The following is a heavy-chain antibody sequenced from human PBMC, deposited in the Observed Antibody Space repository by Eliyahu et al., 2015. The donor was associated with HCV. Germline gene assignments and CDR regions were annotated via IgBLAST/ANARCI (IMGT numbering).Heavy chain of an antibody. CDR1: GFTFSNHA. J-gene: IGHJ4*02. D-gene: IGHD1-26*01. CDR3: ARGYTGSCIDK. CDR2: ISYDENNE. V-gene: IGHV3-30*04. Sequence: QVQLVESGGGVVQPGGSLRLSCAASGFTFSNHAMHWVRQAPGEGLEWVALISYDENNEYYLDSVKGRFTISRDNLKNTVYLQMNSLRAEDAAIYYCARGYTGSCIDKWGQGTLVTVSS.